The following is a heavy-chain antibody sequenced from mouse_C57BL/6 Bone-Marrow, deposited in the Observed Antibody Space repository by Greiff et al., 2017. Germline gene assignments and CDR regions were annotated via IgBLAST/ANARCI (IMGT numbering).Heavy chain of an antibody. CDR1: GFNIKNTY. V-gene: IGHV14-3*01. CDR2: IDPANGHT. J-gene: IGHJ2*01. D-gene: IGHD3-2*02. CDR3: ASPLDGSVYDVDY. Sequence: VQLQQSVAELVRPGASVKLSCTASGFNIKNTYMHWVKQRPDQGLEWIGMIDPANGHTNYAPQFQGQATIPADTSSNTAYLQLSSLTSEDTAIYYCASPLDGSVYDVDYGGQGTTLTVSS.